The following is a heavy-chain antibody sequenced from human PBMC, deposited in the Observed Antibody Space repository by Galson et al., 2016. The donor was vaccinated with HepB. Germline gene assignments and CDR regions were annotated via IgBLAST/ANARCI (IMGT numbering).Heavy chain of an antibody. CDR2: IRTHNGNT. Sequence: SVKVSCKASGYSFLNYGISWVRQAPGQGLEWMGRIRTHNGNTNYAQKVQGRVTLTADTSTTTVYMELRSLRPDDTAIYYCARDWGFLGGVTQNWFDPWGQGTLVIVSS. J-gene: IGHJ5*02. V-gene: IGHV1-18*04. CDR1: GYSFLNYG. D-gene: IGHD3-16*01. CDR3: ARDWGFLGGVTQNWFDP.